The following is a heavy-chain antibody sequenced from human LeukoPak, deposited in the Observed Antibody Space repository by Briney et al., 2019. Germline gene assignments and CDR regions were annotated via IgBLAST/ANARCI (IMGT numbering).Heavy chain of an antibody. V-gene: IGHV2-70*11. CDR2: IDWDDDK. CDR1: GFSLSTSGMC. CDR3: ARIQVTMDILFDY. Sequence: SGPALVKPPQTLTPTCTFSGFSLSTSGMCVSWIRQPPGKALEWLARIDWDDDKYYSTSLKTRLTISKDTSKNQVVLTMTNMDPVDTATYYCARIQVTMDILFDYWGQGTLVTVSS. J-gene: IGHJ4*02. D-gene: IGHD3-10*01.